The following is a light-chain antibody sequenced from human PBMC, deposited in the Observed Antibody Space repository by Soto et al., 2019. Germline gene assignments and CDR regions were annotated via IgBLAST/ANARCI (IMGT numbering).Light chain of an antibody. CDR3: CSYTSSRSYV. CDR2: EVS. CDR1: SSDVGGYNH. Sequence: QSVLTQPASVSGSPGQSITISCTGTSSDVGGYNHVSWYQQHPGKAPKLMIYEVSNRPSGVSNRFSGSKSGNTASLTISGLQAEDEADYYCCSYTSSRSYVFGIGTKLTVL. V-gene: IGLV2-14*01. J-gene: IGLJ1*01.